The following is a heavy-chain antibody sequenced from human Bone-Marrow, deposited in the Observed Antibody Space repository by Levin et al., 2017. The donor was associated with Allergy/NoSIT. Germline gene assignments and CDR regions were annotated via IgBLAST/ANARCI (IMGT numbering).Heavy chain of an antibody. CDR3: ARNHDDLLTGYSYYFAY. D-gene: IGHD3-9*01. Sequence: SETLSLTCTVSGGSITSGSYYWGWIRQPPGKGLEWIGSIYYSGSSFYSPSLKSRVTISVDMSKNQFSLKLSSVTAADTAVYYCARNHDDLLTGYSYYFAYGGQGILVTVSS. CDR2: IYYSGSS. V-gene: IGHV4-39*01. J-gene: IGHJ4*02. CDR1: GGSITSGSYY.